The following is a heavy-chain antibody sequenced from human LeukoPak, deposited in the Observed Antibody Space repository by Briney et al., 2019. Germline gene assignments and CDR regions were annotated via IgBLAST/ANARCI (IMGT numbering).Heavy chain of an antibody. V-gene: IGHV1-69-2*01. Sequence: ASVKVSCKVSGYTFTDYYMHWVQQVPGKGLEWMGLVDPEDGETIYAEKFQGRVTITADTSTDTAYMELSSLRSEDTAVYYCATGYDFWSGYYRNKFDPWGQGTLVTVSS. CDR1: GYTFTDYY. J-gene: IGHJ5*02. CDR3: ATGYDFWSGYYRNKFDP. CDR2: VDPEDGET. D-gene: IGHD3-3*01.